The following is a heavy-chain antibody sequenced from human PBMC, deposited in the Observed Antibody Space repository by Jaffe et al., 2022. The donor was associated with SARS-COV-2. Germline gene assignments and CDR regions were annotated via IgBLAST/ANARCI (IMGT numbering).Heavy chain of an antibody. CDR3: AKTATTYYFDY. J-gene: IGHJ4*02. CDR1: GFTFSSYG. CDR2: ISYDGSNK. V-gene: IGHV3-30*18. D-gene: IGHD1-26*01. Sequence: QVQLVESGGGVVQPGRSLRLSCAASGFTFSSYGMHWVRQAPGKGLEWVAVISYDGSNKYYADSVKGRFTISRDNSKNTLYLQMNSLRAEDTAVYYCAKTATTYYFDYWGQGTLVTVSS.